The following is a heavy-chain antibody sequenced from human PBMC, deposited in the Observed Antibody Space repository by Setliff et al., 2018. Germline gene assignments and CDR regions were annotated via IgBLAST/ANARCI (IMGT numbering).Heavy chain of an antibody. CDR2: IKQDGSDI. V-gene: IGHV3-7*01. CDR1: GFTFSGYW. Sequence: GGSLRLSCAASGFTFSGYWMSWVRQAPGKGLEWVANIKQDGSDIYYLDSVKGRFTISRDNAKNSLYLQMNSLSAEDTAVYYCARDFYSYGSRSYYKTNLDYWGQGTQVTVSS. J-gene: IGHJ4*02. D-gene: IGHD3-10*01. CDR3: ARDFYSYGSRSYYKTNLDY.